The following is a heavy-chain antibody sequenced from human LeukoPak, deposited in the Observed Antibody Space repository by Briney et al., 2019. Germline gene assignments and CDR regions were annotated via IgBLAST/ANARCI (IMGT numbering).Heavy chain of an antibody. D-gene: IGHD6-19*01. CDR1: GGSISSSNW. Sequence: PSETLSLTCAVSGGSISSSNWWSWVRQPPGQGLEWIGEIYHSGSTNYNPSLKSRVTISVDKSKNQFSLKLSSVTAADTAVYYCARVVASGSGWYGHYWGQGTLVTVSS. CDR3: ARVVASGSGWYGHY. CDR2: IYHSGST. J-gene: IGHJ4*02. V-gene: IGHV4-4*02.